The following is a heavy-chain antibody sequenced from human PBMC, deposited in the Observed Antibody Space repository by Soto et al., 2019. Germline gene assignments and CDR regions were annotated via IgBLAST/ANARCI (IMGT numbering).Heavy chain of an antibody. CDR3: AVCNGTTEGTYYYYYMDV. V-gene: IGHV1-2*04. CDR2: INPNSGGT. D-gene: IGHD2-8*01. J-gene: IGHJ6*03. CDR1: GYTFTGYY. Sequence: ASVKVSCKASGYTFTGYYMHWVRQAPGQGLEWMGWINPNSGGTNYAQKFQDWATMTRDTSISTAYMELIRLRTDDTAVEYCAVCNGTTEGTYYYYYMDVWGKGTTVTVSS.